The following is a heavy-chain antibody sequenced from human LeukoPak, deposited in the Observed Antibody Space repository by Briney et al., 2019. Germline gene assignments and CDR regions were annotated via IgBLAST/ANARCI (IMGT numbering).Heavy chain of an antibody. J-gene: IGHJ5*02. CDR1: GGSFSSGSYY. CDR3: ARGGIVVVPAAGNANWFDP. D-gene: IGHD2-2*01. CDR2: IYTSGST. V-gene: IGHV4-61*02. Sequence: PSETLSLTCTVSGGSFSSGSYYWSWIRQPAGKGLEWIGRIYTSGSTNYNPSLKSRVTISVDTSKNQFSPKLSSVTAADTAVYYCARGGIVVVPAAGNANWFDPWGQGTLVTVSS.